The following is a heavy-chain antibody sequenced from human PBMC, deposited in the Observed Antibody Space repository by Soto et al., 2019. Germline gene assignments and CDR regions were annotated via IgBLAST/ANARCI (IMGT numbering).Heavy chain of an antibody. CDR1: GFTFSSYA. Sequence: GGSLRLSCAASGFTFSSYAMSWVRQAPGKGLEWVSIISGSGVSTYYADSVKGRFTISRDNSKNTVFLQMNSLRAEDSAIYYCAKKRGSGNFRPDDFDFWGQGTMVTVSS. CDR3: AKKRGSGNFRPDDFDF. D-gene: IGHD3-22*01. CDR2: ISGSGVST. J-gene: IGHJ3*01. V-gene: IGHV3-23*01.